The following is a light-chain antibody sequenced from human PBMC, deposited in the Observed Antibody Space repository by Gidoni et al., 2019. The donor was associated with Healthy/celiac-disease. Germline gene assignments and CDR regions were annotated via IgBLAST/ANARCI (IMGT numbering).Light chain of an antibody. V-gene: IGLV1-47*01. CDR1: SSNIGSNY. CDR3: AAWDDSLSGPRV. Sequence: QSVLTQPPSASGTPGQRVTIPCSGSSSNIGSNYVYWYQQLPGTAPKLLIYRNNQRPSGVPDQFSCSKSGTSAYLAIGGLRSEDDADYYCAAWDDSLSGPRVFGGGTKLTVL. J-gene: IGLJ2*01. CDR2: RNN.